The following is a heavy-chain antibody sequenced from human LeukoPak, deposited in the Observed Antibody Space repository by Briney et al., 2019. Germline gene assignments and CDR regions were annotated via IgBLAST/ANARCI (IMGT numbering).Heavy chain of an antibody. CDR3: ARWYYGSGSQSYYFDY. D-gene: IGHD3-10*01. Sequence: PGGSLRLSCAASGFTFSNYGMHWVRQAPGKGLEWVSFIRYDGKNRYYADSVKGRFTISRDNSKNTLYLQMSNLRTEDTAVYYCARWYYGSGSQSYYFDYWGQGTLVTVSS. J-gene: IGHJ4*02. V-gene: IGHV3-30*02. CDR1: GFTFSNYG. CDR2: IRYDGKNR.